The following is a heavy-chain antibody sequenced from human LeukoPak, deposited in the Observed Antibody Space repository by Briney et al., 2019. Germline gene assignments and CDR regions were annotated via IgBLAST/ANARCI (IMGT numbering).Heavy chain of an antibody. D-gene: IGHD5-12*01. Sequence: PSETLSLTCTVSGGSISSYYWSWIRQPPGKGLEWIGYIYHSGSTYYNPSLKSRVTISVDRSKNQFSLKLSSVTAADTAVYYCARGGYGIDAFDIWGQGTMVTVSS. V-gene: IGHV4-59*12. CDR2: IYHSGST. CDR3: ARGGYGIDAFDI. J-gene: IGHJ3*02. CDR1: GGSISSYY.